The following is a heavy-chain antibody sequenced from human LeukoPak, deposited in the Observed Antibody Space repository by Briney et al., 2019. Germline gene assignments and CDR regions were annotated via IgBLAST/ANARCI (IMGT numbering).Heavy chain of an antibody. CDR3: ARLTSIVVVGPSGYYFDY. CDR1: GGTFSSYA. V-gene: IGHV1-69*13. CDR2: IIPIFGTA. D-gene: IGHD2-15*01. Sequence: SVKVSCKASGGTFSSYAISWVRQAPGQGLEWMGGIIPIFGTANYAQKFQGRVTITADESTSTAHMELSSLRSEDTAVYYCARLTSIVVVGPSGYYFDYWGQGTLVTVSS. J-gene: IGHJ4*02.